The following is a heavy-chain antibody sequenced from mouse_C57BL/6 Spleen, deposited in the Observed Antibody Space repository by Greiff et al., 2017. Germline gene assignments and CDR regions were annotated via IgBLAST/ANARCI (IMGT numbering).Heavy chain of an antibody. J-gene: IGHJ2*01. Sequence: VQVVESGPELVKPGASVKISCKASGYAFSSSWMNWVKQRPGKGLEWIGRIYPGDGDTNYNGKFKGKATLAADKSSSTAYMQLSSLTSEDSAVYFCARCWDEFDYWGQGTTLTVSS. V-gene: IGHV1-82*01. CDR2: IYPGDGDT. D-gene: IGHD4-1*01. CDR3: ARCWDEFDY. CDR1: GYAFSSSW.